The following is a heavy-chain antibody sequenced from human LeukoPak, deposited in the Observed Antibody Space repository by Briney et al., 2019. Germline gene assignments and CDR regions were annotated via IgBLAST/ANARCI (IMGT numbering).Heavy chain of an antibody. Sequence: PGGFLRLSCAASGFTFSSYGMSWVRQAPGKGLEWVSAISGSGGSTYYADSVKGRFTISRDNSKNTLYLQMNSLRAEDTAVYYCAKDLVATIWRSENWFDPWGQGTLVTVSS. V-gene: IGHV3-23*01. CDR3: AKDLVATIWRSENWFDP. D-gene: IGHD5-12*01. CDR2: ISGSGGST. J-gene: IGHJ5*02. CDR1: GFTFSSYG.